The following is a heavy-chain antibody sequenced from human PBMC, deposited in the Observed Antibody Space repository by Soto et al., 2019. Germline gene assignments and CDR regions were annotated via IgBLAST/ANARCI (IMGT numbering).Heavy chain of an antibody. Sequence: HMQLVQSGPEVRKPGASVKVSCKASGFTFSNSAVQWVRQARGQRLECIGWIVVGTGNTNYAQGLEDRLTITRDKSTGTAYMELSSLRSEDTAVYYCAATSSGWNRGMDVWGQGTTVTVSS. D-gene: IGHD6-19*01. CDR3: AATSSGWNRGMDV. CDR2: IVVGTGNT. CDR1: GFTFSNSA. J-gene: IGHJ6*02. V-gene: IGHV1-58*01.